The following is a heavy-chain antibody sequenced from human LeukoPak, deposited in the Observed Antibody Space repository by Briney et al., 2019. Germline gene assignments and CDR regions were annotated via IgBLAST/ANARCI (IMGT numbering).Heavy chain of an antibody. D-gene: IGHD2-8*01. CDR2: IYYRGST. Sequence: PSETLSLTCTVSGSSISSYYWSWIRPPPGKGLEWIGYIYYRGSTNYNPSLKSRLTISVDTSKNQFSLKLSSVTAADTAVYYCARSHCTNGVCYTKKTTYYFDYWGQGTLVTVSS. CDR3: ARSHCTNGVCYTKKTTYYFDY. J-gene: IGHJ4*02. V-gene: IGHV4-59*01. CDR1: GSSISSYY.